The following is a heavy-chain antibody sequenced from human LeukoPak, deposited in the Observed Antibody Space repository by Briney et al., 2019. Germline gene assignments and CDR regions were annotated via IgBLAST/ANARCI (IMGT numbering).Heavy chain of an antibody. CDR2: ISYDGSNK. V-gene: IGHV3-30-3*01. CDR1: GFTFSSYA. D-gene: IGHD6-13*01. CDR3: ARDWGGIAAAPDDY. J-gene: IGHJ4*02. Sequence: GGSLRLSCAASGFTFSSYAMHWVRQAPGKGLEWVAVISYDGSNKYYADSVKGRFTISRDNSKNTLYLQMNSLRAEDMAVYYCARDWGGIAAAPDDYWGQGTLVTVSS.